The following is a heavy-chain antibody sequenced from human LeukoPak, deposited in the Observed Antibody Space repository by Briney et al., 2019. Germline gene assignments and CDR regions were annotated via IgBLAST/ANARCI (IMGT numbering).Heavy chain of an antibody. V-gene: IGHV4-38-2*02. CDR3: ARGSGDSSGYFGLGAFDI. CDR1: GYSISSGYY. D-gene: IGHD3-22*01. J-gene: IGHJ3*02. CDR2: IYHSGST. Sequence: ASETLSLTCTVSGYSISSGYYWGRIRQPPGKGLEWIGSIYHSGSTYHNPSLKSRVAISVDTSKNHFSLKLSSVTAADTAVYYCARGSGDSSGYFGLGAFDIWGRGTMVTVSS.